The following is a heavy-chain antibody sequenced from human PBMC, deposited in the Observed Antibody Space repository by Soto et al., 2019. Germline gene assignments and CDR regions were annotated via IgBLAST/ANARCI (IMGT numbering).Heavy chain of an antibody. Sequence: EVQLVESGGGLVQPGGSLRLSCAASGFTFSSYSMNWVRQAPGKGLEWVSVISSSSSPIYYADSVKGRFTTSRDNAKNSLYLQMNGLIHEDTPVYYYAPSHIYPEGRADSCRIQPGDYWGQGTLVTVSS. CDR2: ISSSSSPI. CDR1: GFTFSSYS. J-gene: IGHJ4*02. CDR3: APSHIYPEGRADSCRIQPGDY. D-gene: IGHD2-21*01. V-gene: IGHV3-48*02.